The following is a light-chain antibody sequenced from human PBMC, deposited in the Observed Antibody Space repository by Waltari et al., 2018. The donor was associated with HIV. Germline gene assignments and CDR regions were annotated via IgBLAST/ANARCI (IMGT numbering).Light chain of an antibody. CDR1: SRDVGVYNY. V-gene: IGLV2-11*01. Sequence: QSALTQPRSVSGSPGQSVTISCTGTSRDVGVYNYVSWYQQHPGKAPKLMIYDVSERPSGVPDRFSGAKSGNTASLTISGLQAVDEADYYCCSYAGSYTLVFGGGTKLTVL. J-gene: IGLJ2*01. CDR2: DVS. CDR3: CSYAGSYTLV.